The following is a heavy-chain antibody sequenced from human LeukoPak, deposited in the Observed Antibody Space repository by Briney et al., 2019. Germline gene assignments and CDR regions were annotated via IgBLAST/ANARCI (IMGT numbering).Heavy chain of an antibody. V-gene: IGHV3-9*01. CDR3: AKVAFYDILTGYYDY. J-gene: IGHJ4*02. CDR1: GFNFSSYG. CDR2: ISWNSGSI. Sequence: GGSLRLSCAASGFNFSSYGMSWVRQAPGKGLEWVSGISWNSGSIGYADSVKGRFTISRDNAKNSLYLQMNSLRAEDTALYYCAKVAFYDILTGYYDYWGQGTLVTVSS. D-gene: IGHD3-9*01.